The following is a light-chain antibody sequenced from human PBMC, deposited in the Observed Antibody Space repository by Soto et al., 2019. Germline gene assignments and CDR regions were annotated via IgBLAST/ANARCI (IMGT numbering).Light chain of an antibody. CDR3: QHFGGTTFT. CDR2: GAS. Sequence: EIVLAESPGTLSLSRGEGATLSCRASQSVSSSYIAWYQQRPGQTPSLLIYGASTRATGIPDRFSGSGSGTHFTLTISRLEPGDFAVYYCQHFGGTTFTFGQGTRLEIK. V-gene: IGKV3-20*01. CDR1: QSVSSSY. J-gene: IGKJ5*01.